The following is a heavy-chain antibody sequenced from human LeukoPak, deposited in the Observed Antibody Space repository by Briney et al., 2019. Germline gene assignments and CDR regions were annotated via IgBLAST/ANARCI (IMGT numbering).Heavy chain of an antibody. CDR1: GFTFSDYA. J-gene: IGHJ4*02. CDR3: AKDQAPRAARVIYFDY. V-gene: IGHV3-23*01. CDR2: ISDGGVRT. Sequence: GGSLRLSCVASGFTFSDYAMGWVRQAPGKGLEWVSGISDGGVRTYYAGSVKGRFTISRDNSKNTLYLHMDSLRVEDTALYFCAKDQAPRAARVIYFDYWGQGNLVTVSS. D-gene: IGHD2-15*01.